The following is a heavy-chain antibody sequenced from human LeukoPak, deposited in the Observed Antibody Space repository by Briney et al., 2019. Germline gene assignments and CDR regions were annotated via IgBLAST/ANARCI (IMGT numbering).Heavy chain of an antibody. J-gene: IGHJ4*02. V-gene: IGHV3-23*01. D-gene: IGHD6-13*01. CDR1: GFTFSSYA. CDR3: AKGSSNWRDYYYFDY. CDR2: ITGNGGNT. Sequence: GGSLRLSCAASGFTFSSYAMSWVRQAPGKGLEWVSTITGNGGNTYYADSVKGRFTISRDNSKNTLYLQMNSLRAEDTAVYYCAKGSSNWRDYYYFDYWGQGTLVTVSS.